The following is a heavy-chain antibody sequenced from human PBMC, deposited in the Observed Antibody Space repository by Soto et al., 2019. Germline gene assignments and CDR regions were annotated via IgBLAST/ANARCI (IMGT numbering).Heavy chain of an antibody. D-gene: IGHD2-21*02. CDR1: GFTFYTYA. J-gene: IGHJ4*02. CDR2: ISDTGVST. CDR3: ARDTPVVTFLFDY. V-gene: IGHV3-23*01. Sequence: VQLLESGGALVQPGGSLRLSCAASGFTFYTYAMSWVRQAPGKGLEWVSGISDTGVSTYYEDSVKGRFTISRDNSKSTLYLEMNSLRDEDTAVYYCARDTPVVTFLFDYWGQGTLVTVSS.